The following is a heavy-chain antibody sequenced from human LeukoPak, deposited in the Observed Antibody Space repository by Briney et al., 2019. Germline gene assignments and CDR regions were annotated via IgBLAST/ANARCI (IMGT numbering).Heavy chain of an antibody. V-gene: IGHV4-59*01. D-gene: IGHD3-16*02. Sequence: SETLSLTCTVSGGSISSYYWSWIRQPPGKGLEWIGYIYYSGSTDYNPSLKSRVTISVDTSKNQFSLKLSSVTAADTAVYYCARESRRRLGELSSDAFDIWGQGTMVTVSS. CDR3: ARESRRRLGELSSDAFDI. CDR2: IYYSGST. CDR1: GGSISSYY. J-gene: IGHJ3*02.